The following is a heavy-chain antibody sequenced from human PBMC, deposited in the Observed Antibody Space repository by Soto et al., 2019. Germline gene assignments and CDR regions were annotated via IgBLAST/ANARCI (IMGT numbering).Heavy chain of an antibody. CDR1: GDSITSGGYY. Sequence: TLSLTCTVSGDSITSGGYYWSWLRQPPGKGLEWIGYIYHSGGASYNPSLRGRAVISIDTSKNQFSLRLNAVTAADTATYYCARDYYGAASKYYYYGMEVWGQGNTVTVSS. D-gene: IGHD3-10*01. CDR2: IYHSGGA. V-gene: IGHV4-31*03. J-gene: IGHJ6*02. CDR3: ARDYYGAASKYYYYGMEV.